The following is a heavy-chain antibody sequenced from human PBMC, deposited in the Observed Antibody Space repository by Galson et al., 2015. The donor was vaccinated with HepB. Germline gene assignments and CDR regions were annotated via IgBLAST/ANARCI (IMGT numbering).Heavy chain of an antibody. Sequence: ETLSLTCTVSGGSISSSSYYWGWIRQPPGKGLEWIGSIYYSGSTYYNPSLKSRVTISVDTSKNQFSLKLSSVTAADTAVYYCARGGFDWLFSSNWFDPWGQGTLVTVSS. J-gene: IGHJ5*02. CDR3: ARGGFDWLFSSNWFDP. CDR2: IYYSGST. V-gene: IGHV4-39*01. D-gene: IGHD3-9*01. CDR1: GGSISSSSYY.